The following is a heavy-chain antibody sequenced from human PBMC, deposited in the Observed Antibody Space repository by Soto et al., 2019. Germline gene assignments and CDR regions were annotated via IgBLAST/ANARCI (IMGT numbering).Heavy chain of an antibody. J-gene: IGHJ4*02. CDR2: IYYSGTT. V-gene: IGHV4-39*01. Sequence: QLQLQESGPGLVKPSETLSLTCTVSNGSISSSNYHWGWIRQAPGKGLECIGSIYYSGTTYYNPSLKSRVTRSVETSKNQFSLKLSSVTAADTAVYYCARRKNGDSSGWGEFDYWGQGTLVTVSS. CDR1: NGSISSSNYH. CDR3: ARRKNGDSSGWGEFDY. D-gene: IGHD6-19*01.